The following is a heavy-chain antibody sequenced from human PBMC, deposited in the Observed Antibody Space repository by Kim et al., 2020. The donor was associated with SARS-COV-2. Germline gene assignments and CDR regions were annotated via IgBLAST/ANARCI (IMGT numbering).Heavy chain of an antibody. D-gene: IGHD5-12*01. V-gene: IGHV3-21*01. Sequence: GGSLRLSCAASGFTFSSYSMNWVRQAPGKGLEWVSSISSSSSYIYYADSVKGRFTISRDNAKNSLYLQMNSLRAEDTAVYYCASVSGYDFAGHYWGQGTLVTVSS. CDR1: GFTFSSYS. J-gene: IGHJ4*02. CDR3: ASVSGYDFAGHY. CDR2: ISSSSSYI.